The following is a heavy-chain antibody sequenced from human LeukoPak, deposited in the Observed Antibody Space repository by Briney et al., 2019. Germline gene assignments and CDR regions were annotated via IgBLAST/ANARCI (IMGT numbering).Heavy chain of an antibody. Sequence: PGGSLRLSCAASGFTFSSYAMHWVRQAPGKGLEWVAVMSYDGSNKYYADSVKGRFTISRDNSKNTLYLQMNSLRAEDTAVYYCARDPSLYSSSWTFDYWGQGTLVTVSS. D-gene: IGHD6-13*01. J-gene: IGHJ4*02. CDR3: ARDPSLYSSSWTFDY. CDR1: GFTFSSYA. V-gene: IGHV3-30*04. CDR2: MSYDGSNK.